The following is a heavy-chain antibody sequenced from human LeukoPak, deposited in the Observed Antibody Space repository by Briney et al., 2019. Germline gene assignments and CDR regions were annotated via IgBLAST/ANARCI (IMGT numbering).Heavy chain of an antibody. CDR1: GGSISSSSYY. V-gene: IGHV4-39*07. Sequence: PSETLSLTCTVSGGSISSSSYYWGWIRQPPGKGLEWIGSIYYSGSTYYNPSLKSRVTISVDTSKNQFSLKLSSVTAADTAVYYCARDRPAPHSSGWYTPRVFYYYYMDVWGKGTTVTVSS. D-gene: IGHD6-19*01. CDR3: ARDRPAPHSSGWYTPRVFYYYYMDV. J-gene: IGHJ6*03. CDR2: IYYSGST.